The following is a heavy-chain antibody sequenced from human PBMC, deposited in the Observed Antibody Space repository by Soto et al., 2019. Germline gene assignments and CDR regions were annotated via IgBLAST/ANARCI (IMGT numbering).Heavy chain of an antibody. D-gene: IGHD3-22*01. CDR3: ARGGYYDSSGSRNYYYYGMNV. CDR1: EYTFTNYA. CDR2: INAGNGNT. Sequence: ASVKVSCKASEYTFTNYALHWVRQAPGQRLEWMGWINAGNGNTKYAQKLQGRVTITRDTSTSTAYMELRSLRSDDTAMYFCARGGYYDSSGSRNYYYYGMNVWGQGTTVTVSS. J-gene: IGHJ6*02. V-gene: IGHV1-3*01.